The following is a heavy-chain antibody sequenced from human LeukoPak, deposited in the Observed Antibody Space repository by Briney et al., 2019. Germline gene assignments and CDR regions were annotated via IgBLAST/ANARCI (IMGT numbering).Heavy chain of an antibody. CDR2: INHSGST. CDR3: ARDRYYYDSSGYYLLDY. J-gene: IGHJ4*02. V-gene: IGHV4-34*01. D-gene: IGHD3-22*01. Sequence: PSETLSLTCAVYGGSFSGYYWSWIRQPPGKGLEWIGEINHSGSTNYNPSLKSRVTMSVDTSKNQFSLKLSSVTAADMAVYYCARDRYYYDSSGYYLLDYWGQGTLVTVSS. CDR1: GGSFSGYY.